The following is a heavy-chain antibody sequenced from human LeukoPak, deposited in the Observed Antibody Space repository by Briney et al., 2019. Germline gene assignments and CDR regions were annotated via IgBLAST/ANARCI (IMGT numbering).Heavy chain of an antibody. CDR2: VSSSSSTI. Sequence: GGSLRLSCAASGFTFSNAWMNWVRQAPGKGLEWVSYVSSSSSTIYYADSVKGRFTISRDNAKNSLYLQMNSLRAEDTAVYYCAREHDSSGYYLGPFDYWGQGTLVTVSS. V-gene: IGHV3-48*01. D-gene: IGHD3-22*01. CDR3: AREHDSSGYYLGPFDY. CDR1: GFTFSNAW. J-gene: IGHJ4*02.